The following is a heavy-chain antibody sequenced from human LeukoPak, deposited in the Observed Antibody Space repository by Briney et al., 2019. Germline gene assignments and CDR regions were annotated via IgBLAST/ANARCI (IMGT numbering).Heavy chain of an antibody. Sequence: SETLSLTCTVSDGSINSYYWSWIRQPPGKGLEWIGYISYSGSTNYNPSLKSRVTMSVDTSKSHLSLSLRSVTAADTAIYYCARAVVTGTPFSFDYWGQGTLVTVSS. V-gene: IGHV4-59*01. D-gene: IGHD2-21*02. J-gene: IGHJ4*02. CDR2: ISYSGST. CDR3: ARAVVTGTPFSFDY. CDR1: DGSINSYY.